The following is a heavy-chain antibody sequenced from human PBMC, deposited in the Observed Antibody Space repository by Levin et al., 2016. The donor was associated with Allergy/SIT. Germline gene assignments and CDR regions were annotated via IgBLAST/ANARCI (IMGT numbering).Heavy chain of an antibody. Sequence: GGSLRLSCVGSDFTFSSYWMHWVRQAPGKGLVWVSAITPDGRNTAYAGSARGRFTISRDNAKNTLHLQMDTLRGDDTAVYFCARGLIGAVGYGDIWGQGALVTVSS. V-gene: IGHV3-74*01. CDR1: DFTFSSYW. D-gene: IGHD4-17*01. J-gene: IGHJ4*02. CDR3: ARGLIGAVGYGDI. CDR2: ITPDGRNT.